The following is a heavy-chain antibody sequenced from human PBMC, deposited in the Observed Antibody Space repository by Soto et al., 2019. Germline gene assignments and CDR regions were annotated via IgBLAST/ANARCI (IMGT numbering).Heavy chain of an antibody. V-gene: IGHV6-1*01. CDR3: AREVECSGGSCYPGNWFDP. Sequence: PSETLSLTCAISGDSVSSNSAAWNWIRQSPSRGLEWLGRTYYRSKWYNDYAVSVKSRITINPDTSKNQFSLQLNSVTPEDTAVYYCAREVECSGGSCYPGNWFDPWGQGTLVTVSS. J-gene: IGHJ5*02. CDR2: TYYRSKWYN. CDR1: GDSVSSNSAA. D-gene: IGHD2-15*01.